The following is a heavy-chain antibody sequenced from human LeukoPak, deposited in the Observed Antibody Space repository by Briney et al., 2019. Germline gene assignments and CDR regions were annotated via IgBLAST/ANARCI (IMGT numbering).Heavy chain of an antibody. CDR1: GGSITAYY. CDR3: AREDYYFDT. Sequence: SETLSLTCSVYGGSITAYYWSWIRQPPGKGLEWIGEINHSRGTKYNPSLESRVTILLDASKNEFSLNLNSVTAADTAVYYCAREDYYFDTWGQGTLVTVSS. V-gene: IGHV4-34*01. CDR2: INHSRGT. J-gene: IGHJ4*02.